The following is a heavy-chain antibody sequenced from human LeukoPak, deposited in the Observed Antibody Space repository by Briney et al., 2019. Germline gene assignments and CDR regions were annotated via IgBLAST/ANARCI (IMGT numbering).Heavy chain of an antibody. CDR2: IKTDGSEK. CDR1: GFTFSSYW. CDR3: ARDSNYYYDSSGYYSLDY. Sequence: GGSLRLSCEASGFTFSSYWMSWVRQAPGKGLEWVANIKTDGSEKYYVDSVKGRFTISRDNAKNSLYLQMNSLRAEDTAVYYCARDSNYYYDSSGYYSLDYWGQGTLVTVSS. J-gene: IGHJ4*02. V-gene: IGHV3-7*03. D-gene: IGHD3-22*01.